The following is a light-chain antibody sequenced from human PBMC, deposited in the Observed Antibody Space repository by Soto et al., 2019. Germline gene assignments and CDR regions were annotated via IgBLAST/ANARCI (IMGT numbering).Light chain of an antibody. CDR1: QSVANN. V-gene: IGKV3-15*01. CDR3: QQRSNWPPT. J-gene: IGKJ4*01. CDR2: GAS. Sequence: ERVMTQSPATMSVSPGERATLSCRASQSVANNLAWYQQKPGQAPRLLIFGASTRATGIPARFSGSGSGTDFTLTISSLEPEDFAVYHCQQRSNWPPTFGGGTKVDIK.